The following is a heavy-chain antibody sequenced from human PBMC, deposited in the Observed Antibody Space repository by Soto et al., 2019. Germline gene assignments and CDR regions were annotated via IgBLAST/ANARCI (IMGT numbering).Heavy chain of an antibody. CDR3: TRGYCSSTSCYSFDI. J-gene: IGHJ3*02. CDR1: GFTFGGSA. CDR2: IRSKPNSYAT. Sequence: GGSLRLSCAASGFTFGGSAMHWVRQASGKGLEWVGRIRSKPNSYATAYAASVKGRFTISRDDSKNTAYLQMNSLKTEDSAVYYCTRGYCSSTSCYSFDIWGQGTMVTVSS. D-gene: IGHD2-2*01. V-gene: IGHV3-73*01.